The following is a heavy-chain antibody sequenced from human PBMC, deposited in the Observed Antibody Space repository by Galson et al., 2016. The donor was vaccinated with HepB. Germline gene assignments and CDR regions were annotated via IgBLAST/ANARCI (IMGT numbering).Heavy chain of an antibody. CDR3: ATTGIGLSSSRHY. CDR2: ISPSGATT. Sequence: SLRLSCAVSGFTFSNYVMNWARQAPGKGLVWVSTISPSGATTYYPDSMKGRFTISRDNSKNTLFLHMNSLRVEDTAVYYCATTGIGLSSSRHYWGQGTLVTVSS. D-gene: IGHD6-6*01. CDR1: GFTFSNYV. V-gene: IGHV3-23*01. J-gene: IGHJ4*02.